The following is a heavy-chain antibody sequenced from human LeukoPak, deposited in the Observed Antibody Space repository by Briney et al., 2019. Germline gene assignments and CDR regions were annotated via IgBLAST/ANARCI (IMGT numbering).Heavy chain of an antibody. CDR3: AKGITVTGSTRGYFDY. Sequence: GGSLRLSCAASGFTFSSYEMNWVRQAPGKGLEWVSYISSSGSTIYYADSVKGRFTISRDNSKSTLYLQMNSLRAEDTAIYYCAKGITVTGSTRGYFDYWGQGTLVTVSS. D-gene: IGHD4-11*01. J-gene: IGHJ4*02. CDR1: GFTFSSYE. CDR2: ISSSGSTI. V-gene: IGHV3-48*03.